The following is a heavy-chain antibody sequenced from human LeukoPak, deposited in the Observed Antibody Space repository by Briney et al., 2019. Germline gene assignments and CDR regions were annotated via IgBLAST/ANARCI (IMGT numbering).Heavy chain of an antibody. J-gene: IGHJ3*02. CDR1: GGSISSYY. CDR2: IYTSGST. D-gene: IGHD3-3*01. CDR3: ARTPITIFGVVIILVFNAFDI. Sequence: SETLSLTCTVSGGSISSYYWSWIRQPAGKGLEWIGRIYTSGSTNYNPSLKSRVTMSVDTSKNQFSLKLSSVTAADTAVYYCARTPITIFGVVIILVFNAFDIWGQGTMVTVSS. V-gene: IGHV4-4*07.